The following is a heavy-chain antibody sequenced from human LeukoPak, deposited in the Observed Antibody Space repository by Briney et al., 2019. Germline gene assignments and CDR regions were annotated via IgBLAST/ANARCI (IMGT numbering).Heavy chain of an antibody. Sequence: ASVKVSCKASGYTFTGYYMHWVRQAPRQGLEWMGWINPNSGGTNYAQKFQGRVTMTRDTSISTAYMELSRLRSDDTAVYYCARFNWNTLRALDYWGQGTLVTVSS. CDR3: ARFNWNTLRALDY. CDR1: GYTFTGYY. V-gene: IGHV1-2*02. CDR2: INPNSGGT. J-gene: IGHJ4*02. D-gene: IGHD1-20*01.